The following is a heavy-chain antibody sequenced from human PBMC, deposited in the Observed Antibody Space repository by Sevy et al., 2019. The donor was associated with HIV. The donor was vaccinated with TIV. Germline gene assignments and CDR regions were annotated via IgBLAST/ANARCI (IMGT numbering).Heavy chain of an antibody. CDR2: ISAYTGDT. CDR1: GYSFNMYG. CDR3: ARHRPQGVVIIPGSGYNYGADF. Sequence: ASVKVSCKTSGYSFNMYGISWVRQAPRQGLEWMGWISAYTGDTDYRQMFRGRVTMTTDASTNTAYMELRRLTSDDTAVYYCARHRPQGVVIIPGSGYNYGADFWGQGTMVTVSS. J-gene: IGHJ6*02. D-gene: IGHD3-3*01. V-gene: IGHV1-18*01.